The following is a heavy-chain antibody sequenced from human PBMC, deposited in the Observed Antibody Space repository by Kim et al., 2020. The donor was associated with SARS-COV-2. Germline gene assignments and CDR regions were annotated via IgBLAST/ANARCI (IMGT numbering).Heavy chain of an antibody. Sequence: GGSLRLSCTASGFTFGDYAMSWVRQAPGKGLEWVGFIRSKAYGGTTEYAASVKGRFTISRDDSKSIAYLQMNSLKTEDTAVYYCTRVFVVFGRLLIRLGAFDIWGQGTMVTVSS. CDR2: IRSKAYGGTT. CDR1: GFTFGDYA. D-gene: IGHD2-15*01. CDR3: TRVFVVFGRLLIRLGAFDI. V-gene: IGHV3-49*04. J-gene: IGHJ3*02.